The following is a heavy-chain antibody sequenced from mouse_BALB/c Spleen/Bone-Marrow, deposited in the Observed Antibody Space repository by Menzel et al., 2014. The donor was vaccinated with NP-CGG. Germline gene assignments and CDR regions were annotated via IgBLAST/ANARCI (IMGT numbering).Heavy chain of an antibody. CDR3: ARGGNWTRNYFDY. J-gene: IGHJ2*01. D-gene: IGHD4-1*01. V-gene: IGHV5-17*02. CDR2: ISSVSSTI. Sequence: EVMLVESGGGLVQPGGSRKLSCAASGFTFSSFGMHWVRQAPEKGLEWVAYISSVSSTIYYGDTVKGRFTISRDNPKNTLFLQMTSLRSEDTAIYYCARGGNWTRNYFDYWDQATTLAVSS. CDR1: GFTFSSFG.